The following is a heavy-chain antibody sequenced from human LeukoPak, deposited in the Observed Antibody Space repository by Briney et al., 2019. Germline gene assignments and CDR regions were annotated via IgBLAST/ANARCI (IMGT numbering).Heavy chain of an antibody. V-gene: IGHV4-59*01. D-gene: IGHD3-16*01. Sequence: SETLSLTCTVSGGSISSYYWSWIRQPPGKGLEWIGYIYYSGSTNYNPSLKSRVAISVDTSKNQFSLKLSSVTAADTAVYYCARGAGGGWFDPWGQGTLVTVSS. CDR1: GGSISSYY. J-gene: IGHJ5*02. CDR3: ARGAGGGWFDP. CDR2: IYYSGST.